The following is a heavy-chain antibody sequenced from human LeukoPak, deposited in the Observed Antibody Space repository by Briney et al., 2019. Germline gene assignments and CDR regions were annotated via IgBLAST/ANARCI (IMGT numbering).Heavy chain of an antibody. V-gene: IGHV4-59*08. D-gene: IGHD6-19*01. CDR3: ARHGGYSSGWYYY. CDR2: IYYSGST. Sequence: SETLSLTCTVSGGSISSYYWSWIRQPPGKGLEWIEYIYYSGSTNYNPSLKSRVTISVDTSKNQFSLKLSSVTAADTAVYYCARHGGYSSGWYYYWGQGTLVTVSS. J-gene: IGHJ4*02. CDR1: GGSISSYY.